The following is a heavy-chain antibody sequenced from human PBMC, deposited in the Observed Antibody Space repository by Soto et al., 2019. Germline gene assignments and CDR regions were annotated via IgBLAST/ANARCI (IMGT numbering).Heavy chain of an antibody. CDR2: ISNDGSNK. V-gene: IGHV3-30*18. J-gene: IGHJ4*02. CDR1: GFSFSTYG. D-gene: IGHD1-7*01. Sequence: PGGSLRLSCAASGFSFSTYGMHWVRQAPGKGLEWVAFISNDGSNKYYADSVKGRFTISRDNSKNTLYLQMNSLRAEDTAVYYCAKGFRNYWAFDYWGQGTMVTV. CDR3: AKGFRNYWAFDY.